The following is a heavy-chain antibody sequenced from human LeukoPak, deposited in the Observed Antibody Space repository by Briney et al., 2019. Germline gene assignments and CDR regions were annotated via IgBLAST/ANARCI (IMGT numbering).Heavy chain of an antibody. J-gene: IGHJ3*02. V-gene: IGHV3-72*01. D-gene: IGHD3-22*01. Sequence: PGGSLRLSCLGSGFTFSDYIMDWVRQAPGKGLEWIGRVRRKGNRYSTEYAASVKDRFSISRDDLQKTLYLDMSSLKTEDTAVYYCSRDGTAGHDSDFDIWGPGTMVTVSS. CDR2: VRRKGNRYST. CDR1: GFTFSDYI. CDR3: SRDGTAGHDSDFDI.